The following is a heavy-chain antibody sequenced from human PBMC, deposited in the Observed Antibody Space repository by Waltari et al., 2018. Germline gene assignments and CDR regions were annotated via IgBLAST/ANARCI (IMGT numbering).Heavy chain of an antibody. J-gene: IGHJ5*02. CDR3: ARELWFGELRVWFDP. CDR1: GGSISRYY. D-gene: IGHD3-10*01. CDR2: IYYSGST. V-gene: IGHV4-59*01. Sequence: QVQLQESGPGLVKPSETLSLTCTVSGGSISRYYWIWIRQPPGKGLEWIGYIYYSGSTNYNPSLKSRVTISVDTSKNQFSLKLSSVTAADTAVYYCARELWFGELRVWFDPWGQGTLVTVSS.